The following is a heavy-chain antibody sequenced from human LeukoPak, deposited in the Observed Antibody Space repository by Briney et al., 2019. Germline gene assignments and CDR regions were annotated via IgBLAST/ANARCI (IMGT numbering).Heavy chain of an antibody. CDR3: AKHYNWNYKNWLDP. J-gene: IGHJ5*02. CDR1: GFTFSNFA. D-gene: IGHD1-7*01. Sequence: GGSLRLSCAASGFTFSNFALHWVRQAPGKGLEWVSVISGSATRTHYADSVKGRFTVSRDNSNNTLYLQMNSLRAEDTAVYYCAKHYNWNYKNWLDPWGQGTLVTVSS. CDR2: ISGSATRT. V-gene: IGHV3-23*01.